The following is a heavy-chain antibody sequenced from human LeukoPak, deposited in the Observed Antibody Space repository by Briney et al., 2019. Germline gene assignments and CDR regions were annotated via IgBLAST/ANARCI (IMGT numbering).Heavy chain of an antibody. CDR2: INPSGGST. D-gene: IGHD3-10*01. CDR1: GYTFTSYY. J-gene: IGHJ3*02. V-gene: IGHV1-46*01. CDR3: ARGRTMVRGLDDAFDI. Sequence: GASVKVSCKASGYTFTSYYMHWVRQAPGQGLEWMGIINPSGGSTSYAQKFQGRVTITADKSTSTAYMELSSLRSEDTAVYYCARGRTMVRGLDDAFDIWGQGTMVTVSS.